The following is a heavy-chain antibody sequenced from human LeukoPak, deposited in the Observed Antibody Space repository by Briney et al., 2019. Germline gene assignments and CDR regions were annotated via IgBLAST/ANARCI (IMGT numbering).Heavy chain of an antibody. CDR2: INHSGST. CDR1: GGSFSGYY. J-gene: IGHJ5*02. Sequence: SETLSLTCAVYGGSFSGYYWSWIRQPPGKGLEWIGEINHSGSTNYNPSLKSRITISVDTSKNQFSLKLSSVTAADTAVYYCARRALLGYCTNGVCRRGNWFDPWGQGTLVTVSS. CDR3: ARRALLGYCTNGVCRRGNWFDP. D-gene: IGHD2-8*01. V-gene: IGHV4-34*01.